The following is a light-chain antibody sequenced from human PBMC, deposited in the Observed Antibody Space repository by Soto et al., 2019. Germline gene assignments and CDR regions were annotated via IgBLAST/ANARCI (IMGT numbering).Light chain of an antibody. CDR2: GAS. J-gene: IGKJ5*01. V-gene: IGKV1-39*01. CDR1: QTISSY. CDR3: QQSYSNPPIT. Sequence: DIQMTQSPSSLSASVGDRIIISCRASQTISSYLNWYQQKPGKAPKLLIWGASSLQSGVPSRFSGSGSGTDFTLTINNLQPEDFATYYCQQSYSNPPITFGQGTRLNIK.